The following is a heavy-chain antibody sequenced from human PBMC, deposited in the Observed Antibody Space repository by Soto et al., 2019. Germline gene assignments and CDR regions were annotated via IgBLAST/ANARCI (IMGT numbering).Heavy chain of an antibody. CDR3: AKKSVGATYRGPGYYYYGMDV. CDR2: MSPDSGTT. D-gene: IGHD1-26*01. CDR1: GYTFTTYD. Sequence: ASVKVSCKASGYTFTTYDINWVRQAAGQGLEWMGWMSPDSGTTGYAQKFQGRVTMTRDTSITTAYLELTSLKSEDTAVYYCAKKSVGATYRGPGYYYYGMDVWGQGTTVTVSS. J-gene: IGHJ6*02. V-gene: IGHV1-8*01.